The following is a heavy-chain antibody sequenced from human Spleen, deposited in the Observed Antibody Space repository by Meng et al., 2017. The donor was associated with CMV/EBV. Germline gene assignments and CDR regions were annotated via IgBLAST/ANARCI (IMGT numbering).Heavy chain of an antibody. D-gene: IGHD2-2*01. V-gene: IGHV3-30*02. CDR3: AKDHFVCSSCYVDGGGGLDY. CDR2: IRYDGSNE. CDR1: GFPFNTYG. J-gene: IGHJ4*02. Sequence: GESLKISCAASGFPFNTYGMHWVRQAPGKGLEWVAFIRYDGSNEFYGDSVKGRFTVSRDNSKNTLYLQMNSLRVEDTAVYYCAKDHFVCSSCYVDGGGGLDYWGQGTLVTVSS.